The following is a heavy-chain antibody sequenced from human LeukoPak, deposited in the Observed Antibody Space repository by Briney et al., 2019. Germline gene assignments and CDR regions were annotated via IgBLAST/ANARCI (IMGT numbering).Heavy chain of an antibody. CDR1: GYSFTSYW. CDR3: ARGSCSSTSCPDGAFDI. CDR2: IYPGDSDT. D-gene: IGHD2-2*01. J-gene: IGHJ3*02. Sequence: GESLKISCKGSGYSFTSYWIGWVRQMPGKGLEWMGIIYPGDSDTRYSPSFQGQVTISADKSISTAYLQWSSLKASDTAMYYCARGSCSSTSCPDGAFDIWGLGTMVTVSS. V-gene: IGHV5-51*01.